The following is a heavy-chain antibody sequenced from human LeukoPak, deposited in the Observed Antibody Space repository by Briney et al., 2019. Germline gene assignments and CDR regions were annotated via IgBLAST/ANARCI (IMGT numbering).Heavy chain of an antibody. V-gene: IGHV3-7*01. CDR2: IRQDGGER. Sequence: LGGSLALSCRAAGCSVGIDWICWGPQAQGKEQEWVANIRQDGGERYYADSVKGRFTISRDNTWNSLYLLMSGLRVEDTAIYYCTRDRPGMGRLKGDYWGQGTLVTVSS. CDR1: GCSVGIDW. CDR3: TRDRPGMGRLKGDY. J-gene: IGHJ4*02.